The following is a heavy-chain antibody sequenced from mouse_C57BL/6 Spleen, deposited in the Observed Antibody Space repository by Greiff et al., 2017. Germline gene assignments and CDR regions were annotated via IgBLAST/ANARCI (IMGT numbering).Heavy chain of an antibody. CDR2: INPNYGTT. Sequence: VHVKQSGPELVKPGASVKISCKASGYSFTDYNMNWVKQSNGKSLEWIGVINPNYGTTSYNQKFKGKATLTVDQSSSTAYMQLNSLTSEDSAVYYCASFDTTAFDYWGQGTTLTVSS. CDR3: ASFDTTAFDY. J-gene: IGHJ2*01. V-gene: IGHV1-39*01. D-gene: IGHD1-2*01. CDR1: GYSFTDYN.